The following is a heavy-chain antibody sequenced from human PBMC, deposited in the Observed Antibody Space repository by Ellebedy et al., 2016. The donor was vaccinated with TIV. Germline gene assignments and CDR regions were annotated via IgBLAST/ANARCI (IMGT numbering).Heavy chain of an antibody. V-gene: IGHV4-4*02. CDR2: IYHSGST. CDR1: GGSISSSHW. CDR3: ARESDSQFYFYY. J-gene: IGHJ4*02. Sequence: MPSETLSLTCDVSGGSISSSHWWNWVRQPPGKGLEWIGQIYHSGSTNYIPSLKGRVTMSVDTSKNQFSLKLSSLTAADTAVYFCARESDSQFYFYYWGQGSLVTVSS.